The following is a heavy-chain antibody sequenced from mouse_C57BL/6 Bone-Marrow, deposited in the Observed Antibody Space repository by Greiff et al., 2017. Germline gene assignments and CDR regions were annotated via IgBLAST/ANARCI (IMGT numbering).Heavy chain of an antibody. Sequence: QVQLQQPGAELVTPGASVKLSCKASGYTFTSYWMQWVKQRPGQGLEWIGEIDPSDSYTNYNQKFKGKATLTVDTSSSTAYMQLSSLTSEDSAVYYCAREGLLRSLAMDYWGQGTSVSVSS. CDR2: IDPSDSYT. CDR1: GYTFTSYW. CDR3: AREGLLRSLAMDY. V-gene: IGHV1-50*01. J-gene: IGHJ4*01. D-gene: IGHD1-1*01.